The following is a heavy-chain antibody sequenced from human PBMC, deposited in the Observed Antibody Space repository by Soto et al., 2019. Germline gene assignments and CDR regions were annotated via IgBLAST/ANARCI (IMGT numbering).Heavy chain of an antibody. CDR2: ISSNGDST. CDR3: VHPRSTVQIPPT. CDR1: GFTFSMFS. J-gene: IGHJ5*02. Sequence: GGSLRLSCSASGFTFSMFSMRWVRQAPGKGLEYVSGISSNGDSTYYADSVKGRFTISRDNSKNTLYLQMSSLRAVDTAVYYCVHPRSTVQIPPTWGQGTLVTVSS. D-gene: IGHD4-17*01. V-gene: IGHV3-64D*06.